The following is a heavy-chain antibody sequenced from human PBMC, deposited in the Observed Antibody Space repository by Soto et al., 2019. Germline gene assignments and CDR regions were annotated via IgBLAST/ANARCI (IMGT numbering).Heavy chain of an antibody. Sequence: QVQLVESGGGVVQPGRSLRLSCAASGFTFSSYGMHWVRQAPGKGLEWVAVISYDGSNKYYADSVKGRFTISRDNSKNTLYLQMNSLRAEDTAVYYCAKPLHYDFWSGHRQGGFYYYGMDVWGQGTTVTVSS. CDR1: GFTFSSYG. CDR3: AKPLHYDFWSGHRQGGFYYYGMDV. J-gene: IGHJ6*02. CDR2: ISYDGSNK. D-gene: IGHD3-3*01. V-gene: IGHV3-30*18.